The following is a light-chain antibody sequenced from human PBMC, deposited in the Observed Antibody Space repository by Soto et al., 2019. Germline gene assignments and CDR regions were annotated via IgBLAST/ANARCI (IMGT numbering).Light chain of an antibody. CDR1: QSISSSY. J-gene: IGKJ1*01. CDR3: QQYVSSPWT. CDR2: GAS. V-gene: IGKV3-20*01. Sequence: EIVLTQSPGTLSLSPGERATLSCRASQSISSSYLAWYQQKPGQAPRPLIYGASSRAPGIPDRFSGSGSGTDFTLTISRLEPEDFAVYYCQQYVSSPWTFGQGTKVEIK.